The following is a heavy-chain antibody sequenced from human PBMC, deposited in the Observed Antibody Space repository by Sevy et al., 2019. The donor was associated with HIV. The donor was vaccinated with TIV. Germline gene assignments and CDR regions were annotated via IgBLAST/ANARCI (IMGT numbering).Heavy chain of an antibody. CDR2: INQGGSEK. D-gene: IGHD6-13*01. V-gene: IGHV3-7*01. CDR3: ARALAAAASS. CDR1: GFTFSAYW. Sequence: GGSLRLSCAASGFTFSAYWMHWVRQAPGKGLEWVANINQGGSEKYYVPSVKGRFTISRDNAKNSLFLQMNSLRAEDTAVYYCARALAAAASSWGQGALVTVSS. J-gene: IGHJ5*02.